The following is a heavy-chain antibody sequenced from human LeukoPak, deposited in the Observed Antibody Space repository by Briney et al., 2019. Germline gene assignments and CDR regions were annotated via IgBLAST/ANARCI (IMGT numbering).Heavy chain of an antibody. CDR3: ARRATGTTRTFNL. V-gene: IGHV5-51*01. CDR1: GYSFSNNW. D-gene: IGHD1-1*01. J-gene: IGHJ3*01. Sequence: GESLKISCKGSGYSFSNNWIGWVRQMPGKGLEWMGIIYPGDSDTRYSPSFQGQVTISADKSINTAYLQWISLKASDTAMYYCARRATGTTRTFNLWGQGTMVTVSS. CDR2: IYPGDSDT.